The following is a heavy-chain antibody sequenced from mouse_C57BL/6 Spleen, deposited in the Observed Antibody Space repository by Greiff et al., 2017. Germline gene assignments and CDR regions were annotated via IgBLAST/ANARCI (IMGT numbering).Heavy chain of an antibody. Sequence: EVQLQQSGTVLARPGASVKMSCKTSGYTFTSYWMHWVKQRPGQGLEWIGAIYPGNSDTSYNQKFKGKAKLTAVTSASTAYMELSSRTNEDSSVYYCTGDYDAEAFDYGGQGTTLTVSS. CDR2: IYPGNSDT. J-gene: IGHJ2*01. V-gene: IGHV1-5*01. D-gene: IGHD2-4*01. CDR1: GYTFTSYW. CDR3: TGDYDAEAFDY.